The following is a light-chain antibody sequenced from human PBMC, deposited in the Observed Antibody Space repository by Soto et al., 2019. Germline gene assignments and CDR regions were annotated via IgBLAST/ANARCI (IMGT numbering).Light chain of an antibody. J-gene: IGKJ2*03. CDR3: LQSKRPPYS. Sequence: DVVVTQTPLSLSVTPGQPASISCKSSQSLLHTDGKTYLYWFLQRPGQAPQLLIYEVSNRFSGVPDRFSGSGSETDFTLTVSRVEAEDVGVYYCLQSKRPPYSFGQGTKLEIK. V-gene: IGKV2D-29*01. CDR2: EVS. CDR1: QSLLHTDGKTY.